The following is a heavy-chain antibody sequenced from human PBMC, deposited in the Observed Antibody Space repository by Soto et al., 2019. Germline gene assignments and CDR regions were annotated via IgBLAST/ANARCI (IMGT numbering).Heavy chain of an antibody. Sequence: ASVKVSCKASGYTFTGYYMHWVRQAPGQGLEWMGWINPNSGGTNYAQKFQGWVTMTRDTSISTAYMELSRLRSDDTAVYYCAREGLSYGPVRSPLFAMDVWGQGTTVTVSS. CDR1: GYTFTGYY. CDR3: AREGLSYGPVRSPLFAMDV. CDR2: INPNSGGT. D-gene: IGHD5-18*01. V-gene: IGHV1-2*04. J-gene: IGHJ6*02.